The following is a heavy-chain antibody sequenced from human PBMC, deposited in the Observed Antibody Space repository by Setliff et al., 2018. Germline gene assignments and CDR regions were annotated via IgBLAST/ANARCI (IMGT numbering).Heavy chain of an antibody. J-gene: IGHJ4*02. Sequence: GESLKISCTGSGYSFTSYWIGWVRQMPGKGLEWMGIIYPGDSDTRYSPSFQGQVTISADKSISTAYLQWSSLKASDTAMYYCARHHPPGIAVAGTLDYWGQGTLVTVSS. D-gene: IGHD6-19*01. CDR1: GYSFTSYW. V-gene: IGHV5-51*01. CDR2: IYPGDSDT. CDR3: ARHHPPGIAVAGTLDY.